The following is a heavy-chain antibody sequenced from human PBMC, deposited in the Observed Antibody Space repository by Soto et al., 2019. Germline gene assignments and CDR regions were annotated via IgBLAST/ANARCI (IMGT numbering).Heavy chain of an antibody. D-gene: IGHD5-12*01. V-gene: IGHV1-18*01. J-gene: IGHJ6*04. CDR3: AREGVAPYYYYGMDV. CDR1: GYTFTRSG. Sequence: QVQLVQSGAEVKKPGASVKVSCKASGYTFTRSGISWVRQAPGQGPEWMGWISSYNGDTNYAQTFQGRDNMTTDTSPSTAYMELRSLRSDDTAVYYCAREGVAPYYYYGMDVWGKGTPVTVSS. CDR2: ISSYNGDT.